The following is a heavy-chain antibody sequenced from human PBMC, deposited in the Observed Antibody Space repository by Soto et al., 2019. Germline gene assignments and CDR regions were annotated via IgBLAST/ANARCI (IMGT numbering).Heavy chain of an antibody. CDR1: GGTFGNYA. CDR3: AKHVIAAAAPFDS. Sequence: ASVTVSCQASGGTFGNYAINWLRQAPGQGLQWMGDISPMFHKANYEQTFQGRVSITADESTNTVYMELSSLRSEDTALYYCAKHVIAAAAPFDSWGQGTLVTVS. J-gene: IGHJ4*02. CDR2: ISPMFHKA. V-gene: IGHV1-69*13. D-gene: IGHD6-13*01.